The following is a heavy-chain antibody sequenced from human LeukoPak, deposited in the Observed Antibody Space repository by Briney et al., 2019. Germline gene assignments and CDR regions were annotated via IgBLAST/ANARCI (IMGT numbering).Heavy chain of an antibody. Sequence: SETLSLTCTVSGGSISSYYWSWIQQPPGKGLEWIGYIYYSGSTNYNPSLKSRVTISVDTSKNQFSLKLSSVTAADTAVYYCARGTGTTWLDYWGQGTLVTVSS. CDR2: IYYSGST. J-gene: IGHJ4*02. V-gene: IGHV4-59*01. CDR1: GGSISSYY. CDR3: ARGTGTTWLDY. D-gene: IGHD1-7*01.